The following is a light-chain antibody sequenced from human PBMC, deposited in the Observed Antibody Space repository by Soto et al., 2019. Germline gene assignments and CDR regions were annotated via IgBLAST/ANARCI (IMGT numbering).Light chain of an antibody. CDR3: QQHNRYSRT. Sequence: EIQVSLSPFTLSASVGDRVTITCRASQSISSWLAWYQQKPGKAPKLIIYDASSLESGVPSRFSGSGSGTEFTLTISSLQPEDFATYYCQQHNRYSRTYGQGTKVDIK. V-gene: IGKV1-5*01. J-gene: IGKJ1*01. CDR1: QSISSW. CDR2: DAS.